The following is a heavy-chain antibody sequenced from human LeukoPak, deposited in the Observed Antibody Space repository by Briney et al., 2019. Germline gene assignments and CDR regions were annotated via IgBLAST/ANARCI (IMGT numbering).Heavy chain of an antibody. J-gene: IGHJ4*02. CDR3: AKDGGYYDSSGYYYDLYFDY. CDR2: ISGSGGST. V-gene: IGHV3-23*01. D-gene: IGHD3-22*01. Sequence: PGGSLRLSCAASGFTFSSYAMSWVRQAPGKGLEWVSAISGSGGSTYYADSVKGRFTISRDNSKNTLYLQMNSLRAEDTAVYYCAKDGGYYDSSGYYYDLYFDYWGQGTLVTVSS. CDR1: GFTFSSYA.